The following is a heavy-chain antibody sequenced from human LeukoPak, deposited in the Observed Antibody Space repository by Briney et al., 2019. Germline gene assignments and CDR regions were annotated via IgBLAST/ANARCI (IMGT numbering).Heavy chain of an antibody. V-gene: IGHV4-34*01. Sequence: PSETLSLTCAVYGGSFSGYYWSWIRQPPGKGLEWIGEINHSGSTNYNPSLKSRVTISVDTSKNQFSLKLSSVTAADTAVYYCASSQYYYGSGSYHRGAFDIWGQGTMVTVSS. J-gene: IGHJ3*02. CDR1: GGSFSGYY. D-gene: IGHD3-10*01. CDR3: ASSQYYYGSGSYHRGAFDI. CDR2: INHSGST.